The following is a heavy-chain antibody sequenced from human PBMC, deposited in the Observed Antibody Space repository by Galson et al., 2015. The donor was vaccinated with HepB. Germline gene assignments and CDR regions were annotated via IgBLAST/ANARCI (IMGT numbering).Heavy chain of an antibody. CDR1: GYTFSAYG. Sequence: SVKVSCKASGYTFSAYGISWVRQAPGQGLEWMEWISADNGNTKNAQKVQGRVTMTTDTSTSTAYMELRSLRSDDTAIYYCGGDQGRWFGEGLLDFWGQGTLVTVSS. D-gene: IGHD3-10*01. CDR2: ISADNGNT. V-gene: IGHV1-18*01. J-gene: IGHJ4*02. CDR3: GGDQGRWFGEGLLDF.